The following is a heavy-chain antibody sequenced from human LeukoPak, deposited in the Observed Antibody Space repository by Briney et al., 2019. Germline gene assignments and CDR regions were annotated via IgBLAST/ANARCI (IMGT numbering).Heavy chain of an antibody. CDR2: INHSGST. D-gene: IGHD3-22*01. CDR3: ARGYLAYYDSSGYVPYYFDY. J-gene: IGHJ4*02. Sequence: SETLSLTCAVYGGCFSGYYWSWVRQPPGKGLEWIGEINHSGSTNYNPSLKSRVTISVGTSKNQFSLKLSSVTAADTAVYYCARGYLAYYDSSGYVPYYFDYWGQGTLVTVSS. CDR1: GGCFSGYY. V-gene: IGHV4-34*01.